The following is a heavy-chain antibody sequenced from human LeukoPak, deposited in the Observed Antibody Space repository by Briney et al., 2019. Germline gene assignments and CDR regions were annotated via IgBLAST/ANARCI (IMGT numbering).Heavy chain of an antibody. J-gene: IGHJ4*02. CDR3: VRDSDGGY. D-gene: IGHD2-21*02. Sequence: GGSLRLSCAASGFTFSTYGIHWVRQAPGKGLEWVAFIRYDGNDKYYADSVKGRFTISRDNSKNTLYLQMNSLRAEDTAVYYCVRDSDGGYWGQGALVTVSS. CDR1: GFTFSTYG. V-gene: IGHV3-30*02. CDR2: IRYDGNDK.